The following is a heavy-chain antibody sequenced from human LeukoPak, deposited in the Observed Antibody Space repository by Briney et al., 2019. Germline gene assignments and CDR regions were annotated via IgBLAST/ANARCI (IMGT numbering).Heavy chain of an antibody. CDR2: IKQDGSEK. V-gene: IGHV3-7*01. D-gene: IGHD4-17*01. Sequence: GGSLRLSCAASGFTFSSYAMSWVRQAPGKGLEWVANIKQDGSEKYYVDSVKGRFTISRDNAKNSLYLQMNSLRAEDTAVYYCARDLSYGDYADYWGQGTLVTVSS. CDR1: GFTFSSYA. CDR3: ARDLSYGDYADY. J-gene: IGHJ4*02.